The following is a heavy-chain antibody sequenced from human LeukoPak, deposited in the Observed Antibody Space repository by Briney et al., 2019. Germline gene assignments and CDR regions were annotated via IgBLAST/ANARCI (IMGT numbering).Heavy chain of an antibody. V-gene: IGHV4-61*02. CDR1: GGSISSSSYY. J-gene: IGHJ3*02. Sequence: PSETLSLTCTVSGGSISSSSYYWGWIRQPPGKGLEWIGRIYTSGSTNYNPSLKSRVTISVDTSKNQFSLKLSSVTAADTAVYYCARDRVGITIFAAHHDAFDIWGQGTMVTVSS. D-gene: IGHD3-3*01. CDR2: IYTSGST. CDR3: ARDRVGITIFAAHHDAFDI.